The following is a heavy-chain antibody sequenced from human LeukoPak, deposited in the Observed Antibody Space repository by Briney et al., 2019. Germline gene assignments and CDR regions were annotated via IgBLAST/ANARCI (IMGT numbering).Heavy chain of an antibody. CDR1: GYTFTGYY. Sequence: GASVKVSCKASGYTFTGYYMHWVRQAPGQGLEWMGWINPNSGGTNYAQKFQGRVTMTRDTSTSTVYMELSSLRSEDTAVYYCARDIEIAAAGTGYWGQGTLVTVSS. D-gene: IGHD6-13*01. J-gene: IGHJ4*02. CDR3: ARDIEIAAAGTGY. V-gene: IGHV1-2*02. CDR2: INPNSGGT.